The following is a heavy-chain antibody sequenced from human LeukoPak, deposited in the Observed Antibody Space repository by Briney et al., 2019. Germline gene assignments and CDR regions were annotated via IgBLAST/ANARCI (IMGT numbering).Heavy chain of an antibody. Sequence: PGGSLRLSCAASGFTFGSYEMNWVRQAPGRGLEWVSFITSSGSDTYYADSVRGGFATSRDNAKDSLYLQMNSLRAEDTAVHYCVTGTYRSFYYYYMDVWGKGTTVIVSS. CDR2: ITSSGSDT. CDR3: VTGTYRSFYYYYMDV. J-gene: IGHJ6*03. CDR1: GFTFGSYE. D-gene: IGHD1-26*01. V-gene: IGHV3-48*03.